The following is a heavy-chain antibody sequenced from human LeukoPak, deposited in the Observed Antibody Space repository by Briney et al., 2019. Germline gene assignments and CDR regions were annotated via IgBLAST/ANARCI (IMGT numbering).Heavy chain of an antibody. V-gene: IGHV3-30*04. J-gene: IGHJ3*02. Sequence: GGSLRLSCAASGFTFSSYAMHWVRQAPGKGLEWVAVISYDGSNKYYADSVKGRFTISRDNSKNTLYLQMNSLRAEDTAVYYCARDHKPYYDFWSGPDLDAFDIWGQGTMVTVSS. CDR3: ARDHKPYYDFWSGPDLDAFDI. CDR2: ISYDGSNK. D-gene: IGHD3-3*01. CDR1: GFTFSSYA.